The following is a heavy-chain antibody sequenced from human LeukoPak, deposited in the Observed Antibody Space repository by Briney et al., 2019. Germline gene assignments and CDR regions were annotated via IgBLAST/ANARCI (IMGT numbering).Heavy chain of an antibody. J-gene: IGHJ4*02. CDR2: ISSSSSYI. V-gene: IGHV3-21*01. CDR1: GFTFSSYS. CDR3: ARGYSSSWLVPFDY. D-gene: IGHD6-13*01. Sequence: KPGGSLRLSCAASGFTFSSYSMNWVRQAPGKGLEWVSSISSSSSYIYYADSVKGRSTISRDNAKNSLYLQMNSLRAEDTAVYYCARGYSSSWLVPFDYWGQGTLVTVSS.